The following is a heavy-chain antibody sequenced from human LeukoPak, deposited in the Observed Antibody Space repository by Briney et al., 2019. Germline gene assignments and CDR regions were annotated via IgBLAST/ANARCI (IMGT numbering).Heavy chain of an antibody. D-gene: IGHD6-19*01. CDR2: ISAYNGNT. CDR1: GYTFTSHG. J-gene: IGHJ6*02. Sequence: GASVKVSCKASGYTFTSHGFSWVRQAPGQGLEWMGWISAYNGNTNYAQKLQGRVTLTTDTSTSTAYMDLRSLTSDDTAVYYCARDEGVAVGANYYGVDVWGQGTTVTVSS. V-gene: IGHV1-18*01. CDR3: ARDEGVAVGANYYGVDV.